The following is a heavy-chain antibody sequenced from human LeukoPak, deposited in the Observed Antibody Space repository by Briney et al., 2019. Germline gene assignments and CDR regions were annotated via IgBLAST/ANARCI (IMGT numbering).Heavy chain of an antibody. Sequence: PSETLSLTCTVSGYSISTYYWSWVRQSPGKGLEWIGYIYYTGSTNYNPSLKSRVTISVDTSKNQFSLKLSSVTAADTAVYYCARSYSASYDSPAGWFDPWGQGTLVTVSS. J-gene: IGHJ5*02. CDR1: GYSISTYY. CDR3: ARSYSASYDSPAGWFDP. V-gene: IGHV4-59*08. CDR2: IYYTGST. D-gene: IGHD3-22*01.